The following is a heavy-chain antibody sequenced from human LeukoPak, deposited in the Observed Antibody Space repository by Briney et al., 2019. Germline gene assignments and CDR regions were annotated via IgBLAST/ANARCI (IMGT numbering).Heavy chain of an antibody. D-gene: IGHD1-26*01. CDR1: GFTFSNSW. J-gene: IGHJ4*02. CDR2: IKQDGSTK. Sequence: GGSLRLSCAASGFTFSNSWMACVRQAPGKGLEWVANIKQDGSTKHCADSLKGRFTIPRDNPKNSVYVQMNSLRADDTAVYYCARDTDGSLDYWGQGILVTVAS. V-gene: IGHV3-7*01. CDR3: ARDTDGSLDY.